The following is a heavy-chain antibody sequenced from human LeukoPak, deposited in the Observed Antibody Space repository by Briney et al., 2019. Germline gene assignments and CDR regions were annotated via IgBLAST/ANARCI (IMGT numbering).Heavy chain of an antibody. CDR3: ARAVRYYYDSSGFDY. Sequence: ASVKVSCKASGYTFTSYYMHWVRQAPGQGLEWMGIINPSGGSTSYAQKFQGRVTMTRDTSTSTVYMELSSLRSEETAVYYCARAVRYYYDSSGFDYWGQGTLVTVSS. CDR2: INPSGGST. CDR1: GYTFTSYY. V-gene: IGHV1-46*01. D-gene: IGHD3-22*01. J-gene: IGHJ4*02.